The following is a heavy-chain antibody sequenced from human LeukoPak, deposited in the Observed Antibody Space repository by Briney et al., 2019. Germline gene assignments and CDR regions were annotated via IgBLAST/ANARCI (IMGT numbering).Heavy chain of an antibody. V-gene: IGHV3-7*03. CDR2: IKQDGSEK. D-gene: IGHD3-9*01. J-gene: IGHJ4*02. CDR3: ARGSVYYDILTGYYSY. Sequence: LPGGSLRLSCAASGFTFSSYWMSWVRQAPGKGLEWVANIKQDGSEKYYVDSVKGRFTISRDNAKNSLYLQMNSLRAEDTAVYYCARGSVYYDILTGYYSYWGQGTLVTVSS. CDR1: GFTFSSYW.